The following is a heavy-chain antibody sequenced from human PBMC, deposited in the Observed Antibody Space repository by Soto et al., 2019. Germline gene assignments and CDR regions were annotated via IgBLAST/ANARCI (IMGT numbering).Heavy chain of an antibody. V-gene: IGHV4-39*01. CDR2: IYYSGST. CDR1: GVSISSSSYY. CDR3: ARRGYCSGGSCYQDYYYYGMDV. D-gene: IGHD2-15*01. Sequence: SETLSLTCTVSGVSISSSSYYWGWIRQPPGKGLEWIGSIYYSGSTYYNPSLKSRVTISVDTSKNQFSLKLSSVTAADTAVYYCARRGYCSGGSCYQDYYYYGMDVWGQGTTVTVSS. J-gene: IGHJ6*02.